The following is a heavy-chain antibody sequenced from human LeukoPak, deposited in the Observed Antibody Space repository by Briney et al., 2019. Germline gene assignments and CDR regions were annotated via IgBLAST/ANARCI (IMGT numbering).Heavy chain of an antibody. CDR2: IYWDDDK. CDR3: AHKGHYGDYDP. J-gene: IGHJ5*02. V-gene: IGHV2-5*02. D-gene: IGHD4-17*01. Sequence: TLSLTCTVSGYSISSGYYWGWIRQPPGKALEWLALIYWDDDKRYSPSLKSRLTITKDTSKNQVVLTMTNMDPVDTATYYCAHKGHYGDYDPWGQGTLVTVSS. CDR1: GYSISSGYYW.